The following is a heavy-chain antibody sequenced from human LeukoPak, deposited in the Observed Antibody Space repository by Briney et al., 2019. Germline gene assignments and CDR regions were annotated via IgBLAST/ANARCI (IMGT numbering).Heavy chain of an antibody. CDR1: GFTLSNYA. D-gene: IGHD3-22*01. CDR2: ISSSGTNT. CDR3: AKDGHYDSSGFTLQY. Sequence: GGSLRLSCAVSGFTLSNYAINWVREAPGKGGGWVSNISSSGTNTYDAHSVKGRFTISRDNSKNTLYLKMNSLRAEDTAVYYCAKDGHYDSSGFTLQYWGQGTLVTVSS. V-gene: IGHV3-23*01. J-gene: IGHJ1*01.